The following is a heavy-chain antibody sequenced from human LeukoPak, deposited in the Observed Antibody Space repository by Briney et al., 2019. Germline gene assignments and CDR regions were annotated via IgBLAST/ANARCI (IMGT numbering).Heavy chain of an antibody. Sequence: SETLSLTCTVLSGSIRNYYWSWIRQPPGKGPEWIGYIYYSGSTKYNPSLESRVTISVDTSKDQFSLKLNSVTSADTAVYYCARHSRGWYWAFDYWGLGTLVTVSS. CDR2: IYYSGST. CDR1: SGSIRNYY. D-gene: IGHD6-19*01. CDR3: ARHSRGWYWAFDY. J-gene: IGHJ4*02. V-gene: IGHV4-59*01.